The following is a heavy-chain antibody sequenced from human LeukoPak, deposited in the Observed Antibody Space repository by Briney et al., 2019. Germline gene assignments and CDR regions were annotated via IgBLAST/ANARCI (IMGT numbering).Heavy chain of an antibody. Sequence: GGSLRLSCAASGFTFSSYGMHWVRQAPGKGLEWVAVISYDGSNKYYADSVKGRFTISRDNSKNTLYLQMNSLRAEDTAVYYCAKDGRILWFGELWGDAFDIWGQGTMVTVSS. D-gene: IGHD3-10*01. V-gene: IGHV3-30*18. CDR1: GFTFSSYG. CDR2: ISYDGSNK. CDR3: AKDGRILWFGELWGDAFDI. J-gene: IGHJ3*02.